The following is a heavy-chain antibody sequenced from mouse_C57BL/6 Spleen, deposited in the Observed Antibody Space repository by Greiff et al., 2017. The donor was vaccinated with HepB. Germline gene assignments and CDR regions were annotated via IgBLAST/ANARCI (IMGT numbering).Heavy chain of an antibody. CDR1: GYTFTDYN. J-gene: IGHJ4*01. D-gene: IGHD2-2*01. V-gene: IGHV1-22*01. CDR2: INPNNGGT. Sequence: EVQLQQSGPELVKPGASVKMSCKASGYTFTDYNMHWVKQSHGKSLEWIGYINPNNGGTSYNQKFKGKATLTVNKSSSTAYMELRSLTSEDSAVYYCARTLYGYDEGYYYAMDYWGQGTSVTVSS. CDR3: ARTLYGYDEGYYYAMDY.